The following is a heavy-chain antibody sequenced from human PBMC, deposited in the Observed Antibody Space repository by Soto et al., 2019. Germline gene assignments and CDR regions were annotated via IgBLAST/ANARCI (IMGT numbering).Heavy chain of an antibody. V-gene: IGHV3-15*01. CDR1: GFTFSGAW. D-gene: IGHD1-26*01. CDR2: IRSKTSGGTA. J-gene: IGHJ4*02. Sequence: EAQLVESGGGLVRPRESLRLSCAASGFTFSGAWMNWVRQPPGKGLEWVGLIRSKTSGGTADYAAPVKGRFTVSRDDSKNTLYLQMNSLKTEDTAMYYCTWKGATFDYWGQGTLVTVSS. CDR3: TWKGATFDY.